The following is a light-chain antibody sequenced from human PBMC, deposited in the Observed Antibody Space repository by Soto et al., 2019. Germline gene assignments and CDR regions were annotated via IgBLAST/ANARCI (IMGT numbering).Light chain of an antibody. V-gene: IGKV3-20*01. Sequence: EIVLTQSPGTLSLSPGERATLSCRASQSISASYFAWYQQKPGQAPRLVIYGASSRATGIPDRFSGSGSGTDFTLTITSLQPDDFATYYCQQYDSFSPYTFGQGTKLEI. CDR3: QQYDSFSPYT. CDR2: GAS. J-gene: IGKJ2*01. CDR1: QSISASY.